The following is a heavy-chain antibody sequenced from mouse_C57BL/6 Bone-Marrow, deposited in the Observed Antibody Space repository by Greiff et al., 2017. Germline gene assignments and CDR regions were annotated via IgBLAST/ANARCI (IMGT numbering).Heavy chain of an antibody. D-gene: IGHD1-1*01. J-gene: IGHJ3*01. CDR3: ARSGTTVVAKAY. V-gene: IGHV1-55*01. Sequence: QVQLQQPGAELVKPGASVKMSCKASGYTFTSYWITWVKQRPGQGLEWIGDIYPGSGSTNYNEKFKGKATLTVDTSSSTAYMQLSSLTSEDSAVYYCARSGTTVVAKAYWGQGTLVTVSA. CDR2: IYPGSGST. CDR1: GYTFTSYW.